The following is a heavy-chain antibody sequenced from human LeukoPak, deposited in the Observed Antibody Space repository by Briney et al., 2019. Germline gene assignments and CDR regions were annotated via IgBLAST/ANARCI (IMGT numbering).Heavy chain of an antibody. CDR3: ARGFWSGYYALGYYMDV. CDR1: GGTFSSYA. J-gene: IGHJ6*03. V-gene: IGHV1-69*05. Sequence: SVKVSCKASGGTFSSYAISWVRQAPGQGLEWMGGIIPIFGTANYAQKFQGRVTITTDESTSTAYMELSSLRSEDTAVYYCARGFWSGYYALGYYMDVWGKGTTVTVFS. D-gene: IGHD3-3*01. CDR2: IIPIFGTA.